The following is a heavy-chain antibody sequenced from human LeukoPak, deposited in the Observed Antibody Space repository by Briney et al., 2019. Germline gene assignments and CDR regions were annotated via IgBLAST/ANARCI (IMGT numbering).Heavy chain of an antibody. CDR2: ISYDGSNK. D-gene: IGHD4-17*01. V-gene: IGHV3-30-3*01. J-gene: IGHJ4*02. CDR1: GFTFSSYA. Sequence: GGSLRLSCAASGFTFSSYAIHWVRQAPGKGLEWVAVISYDGSNKYHADSVKGRFTISRDNSKNTLYLQMNSLRAEDTAVYYCARETGSAVGSTDFDYWGQGTLVTVSS. CDR3: ARETGSAVGSTDFDY.